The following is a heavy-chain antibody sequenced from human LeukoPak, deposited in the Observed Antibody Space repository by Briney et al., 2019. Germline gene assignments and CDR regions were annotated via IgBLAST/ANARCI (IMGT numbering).Heavy chain of an antibody. D-gene: IGHD1-26*01. Sequence: SETLSLTCAVYGGSLSGYYWSWIRQPPGKGLEWIGEINHSGSTNYNPSLKSRVTISVDTSKNQFSLKLSSVTAADTAVYYCARGGWDLAPFDCWGQGTLVTVSS. CDR3: ARGGWDLAPFDC. J-gene: IGHJ4*02. V-gene: IGHV4-34*01. CDR2: INHSGST. CDR1: GGSLSGYY.